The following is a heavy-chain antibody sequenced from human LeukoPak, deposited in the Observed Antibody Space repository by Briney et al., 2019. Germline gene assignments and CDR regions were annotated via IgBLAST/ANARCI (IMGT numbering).Heavy chain of an antibody. CDR3: ARDFPYYYDSSGYYGGDY. D-gene: IGHD3-22*01. J-gene: IGHJ4*02. V-gene: IGHV3-30*02. Sequence: GGSLRLSCAASGFTFSSYGMHWVRQAPGKGLEWVAFIRYDGSNKYYADSVKGRFTISRDNSKNTLYLQMNSLRAEDTAVYYCARDFPYYYDSSGYYGGDYWGQGTLVTVSS. CDR2: IRYDGSNK. CDR1: GFTFSSYG.